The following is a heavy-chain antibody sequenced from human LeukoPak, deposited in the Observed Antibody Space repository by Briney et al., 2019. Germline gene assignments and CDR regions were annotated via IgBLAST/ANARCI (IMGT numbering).Heavy chain of an antibody. D-gene: IGHD5/OR15-5a*01. CDR1: GFTFSSYG. Sequence: GGSLRLSCAASGFTFSSYGMHWVRQAPGKGLEWVAIMWYDGSNKYYTDSVKGRFTISRDNSKNTLYLQMNSLRGEDTAVYYCVRGDLRLPRSTPDCWGQGTLVTVSS. V-gene: IGHV3-33*01. CDR2: MWYDGSNK. J-gene: IGHJ4*02. CDR3: VRGDLRLPRSTPDC.